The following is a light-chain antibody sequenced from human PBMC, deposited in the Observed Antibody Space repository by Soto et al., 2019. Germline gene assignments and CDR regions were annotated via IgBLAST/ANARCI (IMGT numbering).Light chain of an antibody. J-gene: IGLJ2*01. V-gene: IGLV1-40*01. CDR3: QSYDSSLSGVL. CDR2: GNS. CDR1: SSNIGAGYD. Sequence: QSVLTQPPSVSGAPGQRVTISCTGSSSNIGAGYDVHWYQQLPGTAPKLLIYGNSNRPSGVPDRFSGSKSGTSASLASTGLQAENEADYYCQSYDSSLSGVLFGRGTKLTVL.